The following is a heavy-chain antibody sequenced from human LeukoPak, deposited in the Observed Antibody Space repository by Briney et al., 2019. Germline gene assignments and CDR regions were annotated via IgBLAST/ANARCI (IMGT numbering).Heavy chain of an antibody. Sequence: SETLSLTCAVSGGSISGYYWSWIRQSPDKGLEWIGYIYYSGTTNYNPSLQSRVTISVDTSKNQFSLKLSSVTAADTAVYYCARVAVPYDISPYYDGYMDVWGKGTTVTVSS. CDR1: GGSISGYY. CDR2: IYYSGTT. D-gene: IGHD3-22*01. V-gene: IGHV4-59*01. CDR3: ARVAVPYDISPYYDGYMDV. J-gene: IGHJ6*03.